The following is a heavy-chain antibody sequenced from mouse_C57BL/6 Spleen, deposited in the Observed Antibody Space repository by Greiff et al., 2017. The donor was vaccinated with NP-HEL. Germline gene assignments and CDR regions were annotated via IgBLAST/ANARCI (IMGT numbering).Heavy chain of an antibody. Sequence: VQLQQSGAELVKPGASVKMSCKASGYTFTSYWITWVKQRPGQGLEWIGDIYPGSGSTNYNEKFKSKATLTVDTSSSTAYMQLSSLTSEDSAVYYCARRAYGSEVYFDYWGQGTTLTVSS. V-gene: IGHV1-55*01. CDR3: ARRAYGSEVYFDY. CDR2: IYPGSGST. D-gene: IGHD1-1*01. J-gene: IGHJ2*01. CDR1: GYTFTSYW.